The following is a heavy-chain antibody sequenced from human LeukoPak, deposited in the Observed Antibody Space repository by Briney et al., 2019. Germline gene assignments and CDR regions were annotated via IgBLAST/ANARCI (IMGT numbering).Heavy chain of an antibody. D-gene: IGHD1-26*01. Sequence: ASVKVSCKVSGYTLTELFMHWVRQAPGKGLEWMGGFDPEDGETIYAQKFQGRVTMTEDTSTDTAYMELSSLRSEDTAVYYCATAYSGSYNDAFDIWGQGTMVTVSS. CDR2: FDPEDGET. CDR1: GYTLTELF. J-gene: IGHJ3*02. V-gene: IGHV1-24*01. CDR3: ATAYSGSYNDAFDI.